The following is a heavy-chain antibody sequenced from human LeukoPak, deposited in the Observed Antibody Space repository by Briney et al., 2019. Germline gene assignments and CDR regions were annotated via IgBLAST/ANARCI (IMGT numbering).Heavy chain of an antibody. Sequence: GGSLRLSCAASGFTFSSYSMNWVRQAPGKGLEWVSYISSSSSTIYYADSVKGQFTISRDNAKNSLYLQMNSLRAEDTAVYYCARDSVPLLLWFGELYYYFDYWGQGTLVTVSS. D-gene: IGHD3-10*01. CDR3: ARDSVPLLLWFGELYYYFDY. V-gene: IGHV3-48*01. CDR1: GFTFSSYS. CDR2: ISSSSSTI. J-gene: IGHJ4*02.